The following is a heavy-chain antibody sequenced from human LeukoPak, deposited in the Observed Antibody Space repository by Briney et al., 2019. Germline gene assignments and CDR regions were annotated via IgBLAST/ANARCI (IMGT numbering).Heavy chain of an antibody. CDR1: GFTVIANY. CDR2: IYIGGNT. J-gene: IGHJ4*02. CDR3: ASGGINMVRGGYYFDY. D-gene: IGHD3-10*01. V-gene: IGHV3-53*01. Sequence: GGSLRLSCAASGFTVIANYMGWVRQAPGKGLEWVSVIYIGGNTYYADSVKGRFTISRDNSKNTLYLQMNSLRAEDTAVYYCASGGINMVRGGYYFDYWGQGTLVTVSS.